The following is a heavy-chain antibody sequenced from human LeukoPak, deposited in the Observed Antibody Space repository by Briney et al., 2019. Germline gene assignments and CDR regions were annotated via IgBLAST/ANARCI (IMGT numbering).Heavy chain of an antibody. D-gene: IGHD6-19*01. CDR2: INHSGST. J-gene: IGHJ5*02. CDR1: GGSFSGYY. Sequence: SETLSLTCAVYGGSFSGYYWSWNRQPPGKGLEWIGEINHSGSTNYNPSLKSRVTISVDTSKNQFSLKLSSVTAADTAVYYCARLRGATVAHNWFDPWGQGTLVTVSS. CDR3: ARLRGATVAHNWFDP. V-gene: IGHV4-34*01.